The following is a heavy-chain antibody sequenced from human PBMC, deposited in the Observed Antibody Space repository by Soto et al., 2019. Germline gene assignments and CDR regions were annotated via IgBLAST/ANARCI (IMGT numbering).Heavy chain of an antibody. CDR3: ARELVVATINYYYGMDV. Sequence: GRSMRLPCAASAFTFSSYAMHWVRQAPGKGLEWVAVISYDGSNKYYADSVKGRFTISRDNSKNTLYLQMNSLRAEDTAVYYCARELVVATINYYYGMDVWGQGTTVTVSS. V-gene: IGHV3-30-3*01. J-gene: IGHJ6*02. D-gene: IGHD5-12*01. CDR1: AFTFSSYA. CDR2: ISYDGSNK.